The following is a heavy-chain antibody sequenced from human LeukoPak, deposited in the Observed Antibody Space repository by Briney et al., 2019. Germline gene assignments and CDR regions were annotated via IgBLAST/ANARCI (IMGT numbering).Heavy chain of an antibody. J-gene: IGHJ5*02. D-gene: IGHD4-17*01. CDR3: ARECTVTTVGGSFDWFDP. CDR1: GGSISSGDYY. V-gene: IGHV4-30-4*08. Sequence: SETLSLTCTVSGGSISSGDYYWSWIRQPPGKGLEWIGYIYYSGSTYYNPTLKSRVTVSVDTSKNQFSLKLSSVTAADTAVYYCARECTVTTVGGSFDWFDPWGQGTLVTVSS. CDR2: IYYSGST.